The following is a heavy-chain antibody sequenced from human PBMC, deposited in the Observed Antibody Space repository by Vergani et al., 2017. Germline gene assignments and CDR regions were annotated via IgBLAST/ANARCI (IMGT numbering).Heavy chain of an antibody. V-gene: IGHV7-4-1*02. Sequence: QVQLVQSGSEVKKPGASVKVSCRASGYTFTNYALNWVRQAPGQGLEWMGWINSNSGNPTYDQGFKGRFVFSLDSSVSTSYLQINSLQPEDTAVYYCVRTQSGSCTGGSCYSGWFDPWGQGTLVTVSS. CDR1: GYTFTNYA. CDR2: INSNSGNP. CDR3: VRTQSGSCTGGSCYSGWFDP. D-gene: IGHD2-15*01. J-gene: IGHJ5*02.